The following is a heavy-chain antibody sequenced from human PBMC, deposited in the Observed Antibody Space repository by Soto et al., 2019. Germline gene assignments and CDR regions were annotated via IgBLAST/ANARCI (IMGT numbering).Heavy chain of an antibody. CDR3: ARGGYDFWSGYSPYYYYYGMDV. V-gene: IGHV1-18*01. Sequence: ASVKVSCKASGGTFSIYTISWVRQAPGQGLEWMGWISGYNGNTKYAEKFQGRVTMTTDTSTSTAHMELRSLRSDDTAVYYCARGGYDFWSGYSPYYYYYGMDVWGQGTTVTVSS. D-gene: IGHD3-3*01. CDR1: GGTFSIYT. CDR2: ISGYNGNT. J-gene: IGHJ6*02.